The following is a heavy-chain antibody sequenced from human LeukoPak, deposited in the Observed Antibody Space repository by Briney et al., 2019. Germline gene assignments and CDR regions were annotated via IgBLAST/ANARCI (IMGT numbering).Heavy chain of an antibody. CDR2: IKPDGSDK. CDR3: ARDPFTIFGVVTYAFDI. J-gene: IGHJ3*02. Sequence: GGSLRLSCAASGFTFRTNWMSWLRQAPGKGLEWVATIKPDGSDKYYVESVKGRFTISRDNAKNSLYLQMNSLRAEDTAVYYCARDPFTIFGVVTYAFDIWGQGTMVTVSS. V-gene: IGHV3-7*01. D-gene: IGHD3-3*01. CDR1: GFTFRTNW.